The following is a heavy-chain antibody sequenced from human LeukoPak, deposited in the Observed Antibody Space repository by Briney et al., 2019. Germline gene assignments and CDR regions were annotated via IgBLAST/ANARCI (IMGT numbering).Heavy chain of an antibody. D-gene: IGHD5-12*01. Sequence: SQTLSLTCAVSGGSISSGGYSWSWIRQPPGKGLEWIGYIYHSGSTYYSPSLKSRVTISVDRSKNQFSLKLSSVTAADTAVYYCATRSGYSGYGGFDYWGQGTLVTVSS. V-gene: IGHV4-30-2*01. CDR1: GGSISSGGYS. CDR2: IYHSGST. J-gene: IGHJ4*02. CDR3: ATRSGYSGYGGFDY.